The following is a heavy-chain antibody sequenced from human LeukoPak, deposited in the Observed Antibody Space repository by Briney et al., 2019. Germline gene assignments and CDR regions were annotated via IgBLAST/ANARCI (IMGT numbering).Heavy chain of an antibody. CDR1: GGSFSGYY. J-gene: IGHJ4*02. D-gene: IGHD3-10*01. CDR2: INHSGST. CDR3: ARRSPRGFGADY. V-gene: IGHV4-34*01. Sequence: SETLSLTCAVYGGSFSGYYWSWIRQPPGKGLGWIGEINHSGSTNYNPSLKSRVTMSVDTSKNQFSLKLSSVTAADTAVYYCARRSPRGFGADYWGQGTLVTVSS.